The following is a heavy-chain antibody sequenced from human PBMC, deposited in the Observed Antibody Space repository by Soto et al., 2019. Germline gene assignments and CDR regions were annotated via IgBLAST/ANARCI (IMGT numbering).Heavy chain of an antibody. D-gene: IGHD6-13*01. CDR3: ARFRRESWYRPKDY. CDR1: GFTFSDYY. Sequence: PGGSLRLSCAASGFTFSDYYMSWIRQAPGKGLEWVSYISSSGSTIYYADSVKGRFTISRDNAKNSLYLQMNSLRAEDTAVYYCARFRRESWYRPKDYWGQGTLVTVSS. V-gene: IGHV3-11*01. CDR2: ISSSGSTI. J-gene: IGHJ4*02.